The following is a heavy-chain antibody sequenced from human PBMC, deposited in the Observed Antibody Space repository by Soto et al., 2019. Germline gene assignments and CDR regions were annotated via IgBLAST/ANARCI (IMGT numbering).Heavy chain of an antibody. J-gene: IGHJ3*02. D-gene: IGHD1-26*01. CDR1: GFTFSSYS. Sequence: GGSLRLSCAASGFTFSSYSMNWVRQAPGKGLEWVSSISSSSSYIYYADSVKGRFTISRDNSKNTLYLQMNSLRAEDTFVYYCAREAESELYRVDAFDIWGQGTMVTVSS. CDR2: ISSSSSYI. CDR3: AREAESELYRVDAFDI. V-gene: IGHV3-21*01.